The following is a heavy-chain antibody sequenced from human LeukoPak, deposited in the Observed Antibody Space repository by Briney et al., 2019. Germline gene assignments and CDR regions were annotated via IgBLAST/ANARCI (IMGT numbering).Heavy chain of an antibody. D-gene: IGHD1-26*01. Sequence: PSETLSLTCTVSGGSISSHYWSWIRQPPGKGLEWIGRIYTSGSTNYNPSLKSRVTMSVDTSKNQFSLKLSSVTAADTAVYYCARFLDPRVGARSWYFDLWGRGTLVTVSS. CDR3: ARFLDPRVGARSWYFDL. J-gene: IGHJ2*01. V-gene: IGHV4-4*07. CDR1: GGSISSHY. CDR2: IYTSGST.